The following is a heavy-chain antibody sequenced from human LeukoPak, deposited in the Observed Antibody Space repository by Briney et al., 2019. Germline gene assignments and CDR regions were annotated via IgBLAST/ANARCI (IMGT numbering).Heavy chain of an antibody. V-gene: IGHV4-39*07. Sequence: SETLSLTCTVSGGSISSSSYYWGWIRQPPGKGLEWIGSIYYSGSTYYNPSLKSRVTISVDTSKNQFSLKLSSVTAADTAVYYCARGRGDYYPYYYYMDVWGKGTTVTVSS. CDR2: IYYSGST. J-gene: IGHJ6*03. D-gene: IGHD3-10*01. CDR3: ARGRGDYYPYYYYMDV. CDR1: GGSISSSSYY.